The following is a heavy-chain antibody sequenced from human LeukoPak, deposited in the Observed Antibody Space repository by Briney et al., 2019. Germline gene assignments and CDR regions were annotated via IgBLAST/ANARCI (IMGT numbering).Heavy chain of an antibody. CDR2: ISSSGRYI. V-gene: IGHV3-21*06. J-gene: IGHJ4*02. D-gene: IGHD1/OR15-1a*01. CDR3: ARGGGGGTTVWYYFDN. CDR1: GLPFSSHI. Sequence: PGGSLSLSCAASGLPFSSHIINWVRQAPGKGLEWVSCISSSGRYIYYADSVKGRFTISRDNARNSVSLQMNSLRVEDTAVYYCARGGGGGTTVWYYFDNWGQGTQVTVSS.